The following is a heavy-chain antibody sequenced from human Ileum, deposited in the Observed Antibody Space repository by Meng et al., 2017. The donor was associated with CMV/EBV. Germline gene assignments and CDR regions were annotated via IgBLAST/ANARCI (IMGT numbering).Heavy chain of an antibody. CDR2: TAYRSKWDY. D-gene: IGHD6-6*01. Sequence: QQSSPGTVKPSQILSLHCATSGDRDSTNHVAWNWIRQSPLRGLEWLGRTAYRSKWDYEYSVSVESRITISPDTSKNQFSLHLRSVTPEDTAIYYCARESELLRFDHWGQGTLVTVSS. CDR3: ARESELLRFDH. CDR1: GDRDSTNHVA. V-gene: IGHV6-1*01. J-gene: IGHJ4*02.